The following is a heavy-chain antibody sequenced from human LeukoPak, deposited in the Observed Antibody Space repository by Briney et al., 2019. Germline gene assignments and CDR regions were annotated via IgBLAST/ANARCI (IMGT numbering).Heavy chain of an antibody. CDR3: ARGTLIGYSSSWYDY. D-gene: IGHD6-13*01. J-gene: IGHJ4*02. V-gene: IGHV3-7*04. Sequence: GGSLRLSCAASGFTFSNYWMNWVRQAPGKGLEWVANIKQDGSEKYYVDSVKGRFTISSDNAKNSLYLQMNSLRAEDTAVYFCARGTLIGYSSSWYDYWGQGTLVTVSS. CDR2: IKQDGSEK. CDR1: GFTFSNYW.